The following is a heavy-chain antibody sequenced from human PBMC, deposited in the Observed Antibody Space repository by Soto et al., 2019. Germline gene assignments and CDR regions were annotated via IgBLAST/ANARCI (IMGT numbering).Heavy chain of an antibody. Sequence: SETLSLTCAVYGGSFSGYYGSWIRQPPGKGLEWIGEINHSGSTNYNPSLKSRVTTSVDTSKNQFPLKLSSVTAADTAVYYCAKEPGIAAVAWFDPWGQGTLVTVS. CDR3: AKEPGIAAVAWFDP. V-gene: IGHV4-34*01. D-gene: IGHD6-13*01. CDR1: GGSFSGYY. CDR2: INHSGST. J-gene: IGHJ5*02.